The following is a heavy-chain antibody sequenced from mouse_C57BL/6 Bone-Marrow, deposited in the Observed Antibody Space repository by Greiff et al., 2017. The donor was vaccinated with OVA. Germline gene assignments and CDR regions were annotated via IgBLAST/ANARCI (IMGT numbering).Heavy chain of an antibody. J-gene: IGHJ2*01. V-gene: IGHV5-4*01. CDR3: AREGVFDY. CDR2: ISDGGSYT. CDR1: GFTFSSYA. Sequence: DVKLVESGGGLVKPGGSLKLSCAASGFTFSSYAMSWVRQTPEKRLEWVATISDGGSYTYYPDNVKGRFTSSRDNAKNNLYLQMSHLKSEDTAMYYCAREGVFDYWGQGTTLTVSS.